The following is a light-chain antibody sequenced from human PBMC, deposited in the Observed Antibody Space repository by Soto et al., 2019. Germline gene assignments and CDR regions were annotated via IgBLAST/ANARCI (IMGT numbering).Light chain of an antibody. CDR1: QSLTSGS. V-gene: IGKV3-20*01. Sequence: EIVLTQSPGTLSLSPGERATLSCRASQSLTSGSLAWYQQKPGQAPRLLIYGATTRATGIPDRFSGSGSGTDFTLTVSRLEPEDFAVYFCQQYGSSTLTFGGGTKVEIK. CDR2: GAT. CDR3: QQYGSSTLT. J-gene: IGKJ4*01.